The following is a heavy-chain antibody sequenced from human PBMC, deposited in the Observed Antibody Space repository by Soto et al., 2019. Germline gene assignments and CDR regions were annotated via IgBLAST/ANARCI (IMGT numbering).Heavy chain of an antibody. Sequence: SETLSLTCTVSGGSISSYYWSWIRQPPGKGLEWIGYIYYSGSTNYNPSLKSRVTISVDTSKNQFSLKLSSVTAADTAVYYCAGSFWSGRKLNFDYWGQGTLVTVSS. CDR2: IYYSGST. J-gene: IGHJ4*02. CDR1: GGSISSYY. CDR3: AGSFWSGRKLNFDY. D-gene: IGHD3-3*01. V-gene: IGHV4-59*01.